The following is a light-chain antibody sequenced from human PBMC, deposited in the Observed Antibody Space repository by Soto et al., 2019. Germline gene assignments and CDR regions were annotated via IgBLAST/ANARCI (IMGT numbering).Light chain of an antibody. CDR3: QQYGSSPGLT. CDR2: GAS. J-gene: IGKJ4*01. Sequence: EVVLTQSPGTLSLSPGARAPLSGRASQSVSSSYVAWYQQKRGQAPRLLMYGASSRATGIPDRISGSRSGTEFTLTISSLQSEDLAVYYCQQYGSSPGLTVGRGTKVDIK. CDR1: QSVSSSY. V-gene: IGKV3-20*01.